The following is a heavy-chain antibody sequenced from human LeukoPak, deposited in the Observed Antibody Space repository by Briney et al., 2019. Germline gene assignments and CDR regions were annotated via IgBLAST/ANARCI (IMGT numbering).Heavy chain of an antibody. CDR2: ISSSSSYI. CDR3: ARDQADYGCNSGNGYFQH. Sequence: GGSLRLSCAASGFTFSSHSMNWVRQAPGKGLERVSSISSSSSYIYYADSVKGRFTISRDNAKNSLYLQMNSLRAEDTAVYYCARDQADYGCNSGNGYFQHWGQGTLVTVSS. CDR1: GFTFSSHS. J-gene: IGHJ1*01. V-gene: IGHV3-21*01. D-gene: IGHD4-23*01.